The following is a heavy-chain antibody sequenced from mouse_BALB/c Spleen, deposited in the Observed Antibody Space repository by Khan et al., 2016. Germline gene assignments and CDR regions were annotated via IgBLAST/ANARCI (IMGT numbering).Heavy chain of an antibody. CDR2: ISYSGST. D-gene: IGHD1-1*01. CDR3: ARWVYGSSYLDY. V-gene: IGHV3-2*02. J-gene: IGHJ2*01. CDR1: GYSITSDYA. Sequence: EVQLVESGPGLVKPSQSLSLTCTVTGYSITSDYAWNWIRQFPGNKLEWIGYISYSGSTSYNPSLKSRISITRDTSKNQFFLQLNSVTTEDTATYYFARWVYGSSYLDYWGQGTTLTVSS.